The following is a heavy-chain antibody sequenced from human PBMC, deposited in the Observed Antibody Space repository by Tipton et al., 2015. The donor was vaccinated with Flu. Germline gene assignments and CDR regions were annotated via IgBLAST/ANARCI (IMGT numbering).Heavy chain of an antibody. Sequence: TLSLTCSVSNYSISSGYHWGWIRQPPGKGLEWIGSLSYVGDTYYKSSLRSRVSISVDTSTNQFFLKLTSVTAADTAVYYCTRQSPKGSGVYPDYWGQGTLVTVSS. CDR2: LSYVGDT. J-gene: IGHJ4*02. D-gene: IGHD3-3*01. CDR3: TRQSPKGSGVYPDY. V-gene: IGHV4-38-2*02. CDR1: NYSISSGYH.